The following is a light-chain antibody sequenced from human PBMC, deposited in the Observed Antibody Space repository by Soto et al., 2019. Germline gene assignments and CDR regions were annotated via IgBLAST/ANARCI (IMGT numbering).Light chain of an antibody. CDR1: QRIGNY. Sequence: DVQMTQSPSSLSASVGDRVTITCRASQRIGNYVNWYQQKPGKAPKVLIYKTSTLQSGVQSTFSGGGSGTDFNFTISSLQTEDFAKYYCQQSSGAPITFGQGTRLDIK. CDR3: QQSSGAPIT. V-gene: IGKV1-39*01. J-gene: IGKJ5*01. CDR2: KTS.